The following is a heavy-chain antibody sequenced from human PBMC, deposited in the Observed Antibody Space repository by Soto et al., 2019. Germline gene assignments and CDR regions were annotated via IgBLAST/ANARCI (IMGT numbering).Heavy chain of an antibody. V-gene: IGHV1-3*01. CDR1: GYTFTSHA. CDR3: AGVIGGWYYFDY. J-gene: IGHJ4*02. CDR2: INAGNGNT. D-gene: IGHD6-19*01. Sequence: QVQLVQSGAEVKKPGASVKVSCEASGYTFTSHAMHWVRQAPGERLEWMGWINAGNGNTKYSQKFQGRVTITRDKSASTSYMELRSLRYEDTVVYYCAGVIGGWYYFDYWGQGTLVTVSS.